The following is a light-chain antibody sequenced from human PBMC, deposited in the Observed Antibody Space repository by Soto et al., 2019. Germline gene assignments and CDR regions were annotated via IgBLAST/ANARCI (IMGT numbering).Light chain of an antibody. J-gene: IGKJ1*01. V-gene: IGKV3-20*01. CDR1: QSVNNNY. CDR2: GAS. CDR3: QQYAIFPRT. Sequence: ENVLTQSPGTLALSPGEEATLSCRASQSVNNNYLAWYQQIPGQPPRLLIYGASSRATGIPDRFSGRGSGTDFTLPISRLEPEDFSVYYCQQYAIFPRTFGQGTKVEIK.